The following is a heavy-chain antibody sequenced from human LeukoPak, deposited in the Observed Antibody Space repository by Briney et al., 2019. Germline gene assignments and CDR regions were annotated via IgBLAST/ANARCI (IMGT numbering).Heavy chain of an antibody. CDR1: GFTFSSYN. Sequence: GGSLRLSCAASGFTFSSYNMNWVCQAPGKGLEWVSSISTSSSYIYYADSVKGRFTISRDNARNSLYLQMNTLRAEDTAVYSCARGADGVSSNSRGWFDPWGQGTLVTVSS. CDR2: ISTSSSYI. V-gene: IGHV3-21*01. CDR3: ARGADGVSSNSRGWFDP. J-gene: IGHJ5*02. D-gene: IGHD2-15*01.